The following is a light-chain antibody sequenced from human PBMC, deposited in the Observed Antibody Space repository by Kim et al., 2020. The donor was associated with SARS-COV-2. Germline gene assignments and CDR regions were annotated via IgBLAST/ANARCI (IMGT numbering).Light chain of an antibody. CDR3: QQYNNWWT. J-gene: IGKJ1*01. CDR2: GAS. V-gene: IGKV3-15*01. CDR1: QTVGSN. Sequence: EIVMTQSPATLSVSPGERATLSCRASQTVGSNLAWYQQKPGQAPRLLIYGASTRATGIPARFSGSGSGTEFTLTISSLQSEDFAVYYCQQYNNWWTFGHGTKVDIK.